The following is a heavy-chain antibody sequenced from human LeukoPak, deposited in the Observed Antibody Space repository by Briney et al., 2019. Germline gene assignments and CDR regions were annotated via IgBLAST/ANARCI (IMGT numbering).Heavy chain of an antibody. CDR1: GFTFNNYA. CDR3: AKCSASYSNDAFDV. J-gene: IGHJ3*01. V-gene: IGHV3-23*01. CDR2: IRGGGSST. D-gene: IGHD3-10*02. Sequence: GGSLRLSCAASGFTFNNYAMNWVRQAPGKGLEWVSYIRGGGSSTRYSDSVKGRFIISRDNSKNILYLRMNSLRAEDTAIYYCAKCSASYSNDAFDVWGRGTMVTASS.